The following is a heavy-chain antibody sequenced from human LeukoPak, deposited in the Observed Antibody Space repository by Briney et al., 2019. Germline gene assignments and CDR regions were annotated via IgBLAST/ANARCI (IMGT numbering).Heavy chain of an antibody. CDR2: IRNKLYGGTA. CDR1: GFTFGDHA. J-gene: IGHJ4*02. Sequence: PGGSLRLSCAASGFTFGDHAMSWVRQAPGKGLEWVGFIRNKLYGGTAEYAASVKGRFTISRDDSKSIAYLQMNSLKTEDTAMYYCTRVGYYSTSAFFDYWGQGTLVTVSS. V-gene: IGHV3-49*04. CDR3: TRVGYYSTSAFFDY. D-gene: IGHD2-8*01.